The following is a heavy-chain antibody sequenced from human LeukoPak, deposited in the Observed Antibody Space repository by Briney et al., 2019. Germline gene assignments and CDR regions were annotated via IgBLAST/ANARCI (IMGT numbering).Heavy chain of an antibody. J-gene: IGHJ4*02. Sequence: GGSLRLSCAASGFTFSSYSMNWVRQAPGKGLEWASYISSSSSTIYYADSVKGRFTISRDNAKNSLYLQMNSLRAEDTAVYYCASSLYYYDSSGYSWGQGTLVTVSS. CDR2: ISSSSSTI. CDR3: ASSLYYYDSSGYS. D-gene: IGHD3-22*01. CDR1: GFTFSSYS. V-gene: IGHV3-48*01.